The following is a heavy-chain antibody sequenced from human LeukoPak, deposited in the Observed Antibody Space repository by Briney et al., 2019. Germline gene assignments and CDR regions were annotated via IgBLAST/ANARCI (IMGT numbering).Heavy chain of an antibody. CDR1: GGSISSDY. V-gene: IGHV4-59*10. CDR3: ARVSREYGMDV. Sequence: SESLSLTCAVSGGSISSDYWSWSRQPAGKGREWIGRIYTSGSTNYNPSLKSRVTMSVDTSKNQFSLKLSSVTAADTAVYYCARVSREYGMDVWGQGTTVTVSS. CDR2: IYTSGST. D-gene: IGHD2-2*01. J-gene: IGHJ6*02.